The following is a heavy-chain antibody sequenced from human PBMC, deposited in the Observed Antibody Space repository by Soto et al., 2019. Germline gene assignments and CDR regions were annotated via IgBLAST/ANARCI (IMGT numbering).Heavy chain of an antibody. J-gene: IGHJ4*02. Sequence: EVQLVESGGGLVKPGGSLRLSCAASGFTFSSYAMNWVRQAPGKGLEWVSSISSSSTYIYYADSVKGRFTISRDNAKNSLHPQMNSPRAEDAAVYYWATPPLYDDGSGYSAYWGQGTLVTVSS. V-gene: IGHV3-21*01. D-gene: IGHD3-22*01. CDR2: ISSSSTYI. CDR1: GFTFSSYA. CDR3: ATPPLYDDGSGYSAY.